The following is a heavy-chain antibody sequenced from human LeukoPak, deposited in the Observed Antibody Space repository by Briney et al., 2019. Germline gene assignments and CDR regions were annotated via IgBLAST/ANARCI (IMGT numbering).Heavy chain of an antibody. Sequence: GGSLRLSCAASGFTFSSYSMNWVRQGPGKGLEWVGRIKRETDGGTTDHAAPVKGRFTISRDDSKNTLYLQMNSLKIEDTAVYYCTTGGGVGAIRTGAYWGQGTLVTVSS. CDR2: IKRETDGGTT. J-gene: IGHJ4*02. V-gene: IGHV3-15*07. D-gene: IGHD1-26*01. CDR3: TTGGGVGAIRTGAY. CDR1: GFTFSSYS.